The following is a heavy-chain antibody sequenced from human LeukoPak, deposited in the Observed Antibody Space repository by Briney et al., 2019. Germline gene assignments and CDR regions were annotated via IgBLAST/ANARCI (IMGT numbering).Heavy chain of an antibody. CDR1: GFPFTGNS. D-gene: IGHD2-15*01. CDR2: IHRDGGMT. J-gene: IGHJ6*03. V-gene: IGHV3-74*01. Sequence: GGSLRLSCAASGFPFTGNSMHWVRQGPGKGLVWVARIHRDGGMTRYADSVEGRFTISRDNAKNTLYLQMNSLRAEDTAIYYCVRETGTIGYYMDVWGKGTTVTVSS. CDR3: VRETGTIGYYMDV.